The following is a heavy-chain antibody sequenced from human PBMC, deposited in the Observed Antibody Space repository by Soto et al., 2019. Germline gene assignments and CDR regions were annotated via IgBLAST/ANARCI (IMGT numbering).Heavy chain of an antibody. Sequence: AGGSLRLSCAGSGFTFSTYAMSWVRQAPGKGLEWGSIISISGGNTFYADYVKGRFTISRDNSKNTVFLQMNSLRVEDTAMYFCARVVAVTGHNYYFDYWGHNTLVTVSS. CDR1: GFTFSTYA. V-gene: IGHV3-23*01. CDR3: ARVVAVTGHNYYFDY. J-gene: IGHJ4*01. D-gene: IGHD6-19*01. CDR2: ISISGGNT.